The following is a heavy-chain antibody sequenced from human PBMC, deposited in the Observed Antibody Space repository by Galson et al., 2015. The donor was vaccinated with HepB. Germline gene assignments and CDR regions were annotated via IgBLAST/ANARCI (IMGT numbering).Heavy chain of an antibody. Sequence: LRLSCAASGFMFSDYYMTWIRQAPGKGLEWVSSISNSGSSIHYADSVKGRFTISRDNAKNSLYLQMNSLRADDTAVYYCARDYDVSGYYYYMDVWGTGTTVTVSS. CDR2: ISNSGSSI. CDR1: GFMFSDYY. D-gene: IGHD3-22*01. V-gene: IGHV3-11*01. J-gene: IGHJ6*03. CDR3: ARDYDVSGYYYYMDV.